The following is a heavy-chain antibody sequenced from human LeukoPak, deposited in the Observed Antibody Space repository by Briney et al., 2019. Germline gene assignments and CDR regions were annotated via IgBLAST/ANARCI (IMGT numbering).Heavy chain of an antibody. CDR2: INHSGST. Sequence: SETLSLTCAVYGGSFSGYYWSWIRQPPGKGLEWIGEINHSGSTNYNPSLKSRVTISVDTSKNQFSLKLSSVTAADTAVYYCATATNRFGAYYGMDVWGQGTTVTVSS. D-gene: IGHD3-10*01. CDR3: ATATNRFGAYYGMDV. CDR1: GGSFSGYY. V-gene: IGHV4-34*09. J-gene: IGHJ6*02.